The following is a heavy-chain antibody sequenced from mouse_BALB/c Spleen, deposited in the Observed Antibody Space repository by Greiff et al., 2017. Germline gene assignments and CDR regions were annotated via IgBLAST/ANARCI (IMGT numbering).Heavy chain of an antibody. CDR3: ERRETGGFDD. CDR1: GYAFSSYW. Sequence: QVQLQQSGAELMKPGSSVKISCKASGYAFSSYWMNWVKQRPGQGLEWIGQIYPGEGDTNYNGKFKGKATLTADKSSSTAYMQLSSLTSEDSAVYFCERRETGGFDDWGQGTTLTVAS. J-gene: IGHJ2*01. V-gene: IGHV1-80*01. CDR2: IYPGEGDT.